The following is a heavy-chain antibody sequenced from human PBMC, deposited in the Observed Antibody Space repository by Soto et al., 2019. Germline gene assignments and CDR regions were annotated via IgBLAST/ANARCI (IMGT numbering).Heavy chain of an antibody. CDR1: GFRFSSYA. CDR3: ASSSALWHGMDA. V-gene: IGHV3-23*01. CDR2: ISASGGSA. D-gene: IGHD6-6*01. Sequence: GGSLRLSCAAPGFRFSSYAMSWVRQAPGQGPEWLSVISASGGSAYYADSVRGRFTISRDNSKNTLYLQMKSLGAEDTAVYYCASSSALWHGMDAWGQGTTVTVS. J-gene: IGHJ6*02.